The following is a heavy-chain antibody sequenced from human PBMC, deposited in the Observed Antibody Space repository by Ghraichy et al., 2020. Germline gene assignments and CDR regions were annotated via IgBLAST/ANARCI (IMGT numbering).Heavy chain of an antibody. J-gene: IGHJ3*02. V-gene: IGHV3-11*01. CDR3: ARDQNRIAAAGTEAFDI. CDR2: ISSSGSTI. Sequence: GGSLRLSCAASGFTFSDYYMSWIRQAPGKGLEWVSYISSSGSTIYYADSVKGRFTISRDNAKNSLYLQMNSLRAEDTAVYYCARDQNRIAAAGTEAFDIWGQGTMVTVSS. D-gene: IGHD6-13*01. CDR1: GFTFSDYY.